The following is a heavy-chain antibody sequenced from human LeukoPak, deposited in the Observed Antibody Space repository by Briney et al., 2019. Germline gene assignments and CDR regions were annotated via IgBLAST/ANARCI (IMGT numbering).Heavy chain of an antibody. D-gene: IGHD3-3*01. J-gene: IGHJ4*02. CDR2: IWNDGSNK. Sequence: GRSLSLSCAASGFTFSSYGMRWVRQAPGEGLEWVSFIWNDGSNKYCADSVKGRFTISRDNYKNTVYLQLNSLRAEDTAVYYCARERITIFGVTYYLQHWGQGTLVTVSS. CDR3: ARERITIFGVTYYLQH. V-gene: IGHV3-33*01. CDR1: GFTFSSYG.